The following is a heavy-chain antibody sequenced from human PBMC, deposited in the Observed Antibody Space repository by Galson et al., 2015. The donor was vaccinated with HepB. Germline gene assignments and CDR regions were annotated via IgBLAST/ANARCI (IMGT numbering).Heavy chain of an antibody. CDR1: GYTFTSYA. Sequence: SVKVSCKASGYTFTSYAMHWVRQAPGQRLEWMGWINAGNGNTKYSQKFQGRVTITRDTSASTAYMELSSLRSEDTAVYYCARADSMAGIAAVWGTEVVTDFDYWGQGTLVTVSS. CDR2: INAGNGNT. J-gene: IGHJ4*02. CDR3: ARADSMAGIAAVWGTEVVTDFDY. D-gene: IGHD6-13*01. V-gene: IGHV1-3*01.